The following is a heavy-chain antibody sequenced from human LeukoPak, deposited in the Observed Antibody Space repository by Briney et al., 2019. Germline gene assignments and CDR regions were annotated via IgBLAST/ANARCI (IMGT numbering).Heavy chain of an antibody. D-gene: IGHD6-6*01. CDR3: ARGVYQDY. J-gene: IGHJ4*02. CDR1: GGSISSGSYY. Sequence: SETLSLTCTVSGGSISSGSYYWSWIRQPAGKGLEWIGRIYTSGSTNYNPFLKSRVTISVDTSKNQFSLKLSSVTAADTAVYYCARGVYQDYWGQGTLVTVSS. CDR2: IYTSGST. V-gene: IGHV4-61*02.